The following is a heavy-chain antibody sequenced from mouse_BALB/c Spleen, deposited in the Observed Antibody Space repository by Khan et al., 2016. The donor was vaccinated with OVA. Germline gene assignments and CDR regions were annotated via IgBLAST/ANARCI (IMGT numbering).Heavy chain of an antibody. CDR3: ARRPYGNYGFAY. D-gene: IGHD2-1*01. CDR1: GYSFTSYW. V-gene: IGHV1S126*01. CDR2: IDPSDSET. Sequence: QVQLQQSGPQLVRPGASVKISCKASGYSFTSYWMHWVKQRPGQGLEWIGMIDPSDSETRLNQKFKDKATLTVDKSSSTAYMQISSPTSEDSAVYYCARRPYGNYGFAYWGQGTLVTVSA. J-gene: IGHJ3*01.